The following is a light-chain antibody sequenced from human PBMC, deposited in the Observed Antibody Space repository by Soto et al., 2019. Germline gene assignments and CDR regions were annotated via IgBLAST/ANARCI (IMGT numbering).Light chain of an antibody. V-gene: IGLV1-40*01. Sequence: QSVLTQPPSASGTPGQRVTISCSGSSSNIGSNTVSWYQQLPGTAPKLLIYGNVNRPSGVPDRFSGSKSGTSASLAITGLQPEDEADYYCQSYDTSLSGFYVFATGTKVTVL. CDR1: SSNIGSNT. CDR2: GNV. CDR3: QSYDTSLSGFYV. J-gene: IGLJ1*01.